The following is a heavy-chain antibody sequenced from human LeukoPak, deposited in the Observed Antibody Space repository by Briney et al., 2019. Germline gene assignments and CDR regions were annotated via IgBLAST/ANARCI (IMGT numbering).Heavy chain of an antibody. CDR1: GYTFTGYY. V-gene: IGHV1-2*02. CDR3: AATYSSSWYSHRDYAFDI. J-gene: IGHJ3*02. CDR2: INPNSGGT. D-gene: IGHD6-13*01. Sequence: ASVKVSCKASGYTFTGYYIHWVRQAPGQGLEWMGWINPNSGGTNYAQKFQGRVTMTRGTSISTAYMELSRLRSDDTAVYYCAATYSSSWYSHRDYAFDIWGQGTMVTVSS.